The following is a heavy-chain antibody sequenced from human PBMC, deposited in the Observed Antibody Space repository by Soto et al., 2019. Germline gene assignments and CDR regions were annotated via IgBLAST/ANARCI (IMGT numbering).Heavy chain of an antibody. D-gene: IGHD2-2*01. CDR1: GDSVSSNSAA. CDR3: ARGRAYCSRTSCYFGRYYYYMDV. CDR2: TYYRSKWYN. Sequence: SQTLSLTCAISGDSVSSNSAAWNWIRQSPSRGLEWLGRTYYRSKWYNDYAVSVKSRITINPDTSKNQFSLQLNSVTPEDTAVYYCARGRAYCSRTSCYFGRYYYYMDVWGKGTTVTVSS. J-gene: IGHJ6*03. V-gene: IGHV6-1*01.